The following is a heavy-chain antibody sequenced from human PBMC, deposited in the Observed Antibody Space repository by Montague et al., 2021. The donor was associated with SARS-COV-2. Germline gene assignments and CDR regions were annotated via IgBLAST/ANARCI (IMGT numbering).Heavy chain of an antibody. CDR3: ATPDY. J-gene: IGHJ4*02. CDR1: GYSFTTYW. V-gene: IGHV5-10-1*01. Sequence: QSGAEVKKPGESLRISCKGSGYSFTTYWINWVRQMPEKGLEWMGKIDPSDSNTYYSPSFQGHVTISVDKSISTAYLQWSSLKASDTAMFYCATPDYWGQGTLVTVSS. CDR2: IDPSDSNT.